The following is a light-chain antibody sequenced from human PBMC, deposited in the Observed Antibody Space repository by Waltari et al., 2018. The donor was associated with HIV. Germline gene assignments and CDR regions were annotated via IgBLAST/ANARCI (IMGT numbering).Light chain of an antibody. CDR2: SAS. CDR1: QSVGSN. Sequence: EIVMTQSPATLSVSPGERVTLSCRASQSVGSNLAWYQQKPGRAPSLLVYSASTRATGIPARFIGSGSGTEFTLTISSLQSEDFAVYYCQQYINWPPWSFGQGTKVEIK. V-gene: IGKV3-15*01. CDR3: QQYINWPPWS. J-gene: IGKJ1*01.